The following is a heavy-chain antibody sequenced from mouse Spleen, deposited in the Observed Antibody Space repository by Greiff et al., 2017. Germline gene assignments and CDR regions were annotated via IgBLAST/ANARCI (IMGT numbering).Heavy chain of an antibody. CDR3: ARGGYDAMDY. CDR2: ISDGGSYT. J-gene: IGHJ4*01. V-gene: IGHV5-4*02. Sequence: EVKLMESGGGLVKPGGSLKLSCAASGFTFSDYYMYWVRQTPEKRLEWVATISDGGSYTYYPDSVKGRFTISRDNAKNNLYLQMSSLKSEDTAMYYCARGGYDAMDYWGQGTSVTVSS. CDR1: GFTFSDYY. D-gene: IGHD2-10*02.